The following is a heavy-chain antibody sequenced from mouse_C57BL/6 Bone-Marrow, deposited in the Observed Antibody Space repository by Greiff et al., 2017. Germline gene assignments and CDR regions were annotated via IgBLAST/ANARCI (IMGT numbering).Heavy chain of an antibody. V-gene: IGHV1-18*01. J-gene: IGHJ4*01. CDR3: ARNRITTVVAGDYAMDY. D-gene: IGHD1-1*01. CDR2: INPNNGGT. CDR1: GYTFTDYN. Sequence: EVKLMESGPELVKPGASVKIPCKASGYTFTDYNMDWVKQSHGKSLEWIGDINPNNGGTIYNQKFKGKATLTVDKSSSTAYMELRSLTSEDTAVYYCARNRITTVVAGDYAMDYWGQGTSVTVSS.